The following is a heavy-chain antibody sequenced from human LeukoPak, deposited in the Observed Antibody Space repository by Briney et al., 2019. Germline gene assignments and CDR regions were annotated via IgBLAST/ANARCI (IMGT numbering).Heavy chain of an antibody. CDR3: ARDGMATFYFDY. CDR2: IYTSGST. CDR1: GGSISSYH. D-gene: IGHD5-24*01. J-gene: IGHJ4*02. Sequence: SETLSLTCTVSGGSISSYHWSWIRQPAGKGLEWIGRIYTSGSTNYNPSLKSRVTMSVDTSKNQFSLKLSSVTAADTAVYYCARDGMATFYFDYWGQGTLVTVSS. V-gene: IGHV4-4*07.